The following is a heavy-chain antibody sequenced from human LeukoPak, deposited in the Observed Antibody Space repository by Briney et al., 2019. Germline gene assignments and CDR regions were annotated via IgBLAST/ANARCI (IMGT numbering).Heavy chain of an antibody. V-gene: IGHV1-69*01. J-gene: IGHJ3*02. Sequence: ASVKVSCKASGGTFSSYGFSWVRQAPGQGLEWMGGIIPIFGTANYAQKFQGRVTITADESTSTAYMELSSLRSEDTAVYYCARDSASYGDAFDIWGQGTMVTVSS. D-gene: IGHD1-26*01. CDR3: ARDSASYGDAFDI. CDR1: GGTFSSYG. CDR2: IIPIFGTA.